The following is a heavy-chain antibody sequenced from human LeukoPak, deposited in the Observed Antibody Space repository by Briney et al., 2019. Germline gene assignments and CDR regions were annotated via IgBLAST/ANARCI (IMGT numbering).Heavy chain of an antibody. CDR2: ITPIFGTA. J-gene: IGHJ4*02. CDR1: GGTFIRFT. Sequence: SVKVSCKASGGTFIRFTISWVRQAPGQGFEWMGGITPIFGTANFAQKFQGRVSITADESTSTAFMELSSLRSEDTAVYYCAREWGLESSGYYYAYWGQGTLVTVSS. CDR3: AREWGLESSGYYYAY. V-gene: IGHV1-69*13. D-gene: IGHD3-22*01.